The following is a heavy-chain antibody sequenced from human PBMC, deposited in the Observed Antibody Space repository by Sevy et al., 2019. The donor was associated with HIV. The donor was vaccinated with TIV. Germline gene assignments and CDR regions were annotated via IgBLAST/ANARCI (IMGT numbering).Heavy chain of an antibody. V-gene: IGHV3-7*01. Sequence: GGSLRLSCAASGFTFSKYWMGWVRQAPGKGLECVANIKQDAGQKYYVDSVKGRFTISRDNAKNSLYLQMNSLRAEDTAVYFCARDDGNYYFHYWGLGTLVTVSS. J-gene: IGHJ4*02. CDR1: GFTFSKYW. CDR3: ARDDGNYYFHY. D-gene: IGHD1-7*01. CDR2: IKQDAGQK.